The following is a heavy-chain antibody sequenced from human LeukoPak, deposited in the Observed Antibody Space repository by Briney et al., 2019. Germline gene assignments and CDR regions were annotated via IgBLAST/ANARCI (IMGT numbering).Heavy chain of an antibody. V-gene: IGHV3-33*01. CDR3: ARGFVVVTAIPYY. J-gene: IGHJ4*02. D-gene: IGHD2-21*02. Sequence: GGSLRLSCAASGATFSSYGMHWVRQAPGKGLEWVAVIWYDGSNKYYADSVKGRFTISRDNSKNTLYLQMNSLRAEDTAVYYCARGFVVVTAIPYYWGQGTLVTVSS. CDR1: GATFSSYG. CDR2: IWYDGSNK.